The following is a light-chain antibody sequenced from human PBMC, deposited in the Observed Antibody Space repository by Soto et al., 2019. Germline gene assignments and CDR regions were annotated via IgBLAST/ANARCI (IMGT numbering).Light chain of an antibody. CDR1: QGISSY. Sequence: AIRMTQSPSSLSASTGDRVTITCRASQGISSYLAWYQQKPGKAPKLLIYAASTLQSGVPSRFSGSGSGTDFTLTISCLQSEDFATYCCQQYDSYPYTFGQGTKLEIK. CDR2: AAS. V-gene: IGKV1-8*01. J-gene: IGKJ2*01. CDR3: QQYDSYPYT.